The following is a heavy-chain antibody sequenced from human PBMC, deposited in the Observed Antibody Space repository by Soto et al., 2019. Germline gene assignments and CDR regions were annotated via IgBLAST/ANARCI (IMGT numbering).Heavy chain of an antibody. Sequence: PSETLSLTCAVYGGSFSGYYWSWIRQPPGKGLEWIGEINHSGSTNYNPSLKSRVTISVDTSKNQFSLKLSSVTAADTAVYYCARVATVTTWDYYYGMDVWGQGTTVTVSS. V-gene: IGHV4-34*01. D-gene: IGHD4-17*01. CDR1: GGSFSGYY. CDR2: INHSGST. CDR3: ARVATVTTWDYYYGMDV. J-gene: IGHJ6*02.